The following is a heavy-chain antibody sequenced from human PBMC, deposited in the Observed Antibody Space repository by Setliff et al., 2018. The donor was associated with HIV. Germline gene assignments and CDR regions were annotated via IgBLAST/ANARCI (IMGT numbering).Heavy chain of an antibody. J-gene: IGHJ4*02. CDR3: ATDRTQTGISLVRGRLTDPARYPLDY. Sequence: SVKVSCKASGGTFSSYAISWVRQAPGQGLEWMGGIIPIFGTANYAQKFQGRVTITADESTSTAYMELSSLRSDDTAVYYCATDRTQTGISLVRGRLTDPARYPLDYWGQGTLVTVSS. V-gene: IGHV1-69*13. D-gene: IGHD3-10*01. CDR2: IIPIFGTA. CDR1: GGTFSSYA.